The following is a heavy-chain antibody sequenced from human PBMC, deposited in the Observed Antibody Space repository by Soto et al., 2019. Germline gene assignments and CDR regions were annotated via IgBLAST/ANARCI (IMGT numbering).Heavy chain of an antibody. D-gene: IGHD3-10*01. CDR3: AKGRGGSGSLTPRVDF. CDR2: ISGGGDTT. Sequence: EVQLLGSGGGLVQPGGSLRLSCAASGFTFNNYAMTWVPQAPGKGLEWVSAISGGGDTTSYADSVKGRFTVSRDGSKNTLYLQMSSLRAEDTALYYCAKGRGGSGSLTPRVDFWGQGTLVTVSS. V-gene: IGHV3-23*01. J-gene: IGHJ4*02. CDR1: GFTFNNYA.